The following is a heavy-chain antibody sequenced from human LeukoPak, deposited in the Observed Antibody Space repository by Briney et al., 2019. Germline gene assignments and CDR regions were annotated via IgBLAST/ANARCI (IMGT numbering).Heavy chain of an antibody. CDR3: ARDVDANY. CDR2: IKQDGGEK. V-gene: IGHV3-7*01. D-gene: IGHD5-12*01. Sequence: GGSLRLSCIASGFSFSCYWMTWGRQAPGKGLEWLANIKQDGGEKYYVGSVKGRFTISRDNAKNSLSLQMNSLRAEDTALYYCARDVDANYWGQGTLVTVSS. CDR1: GFSFSCYW. J-gene: IGHJ4*02.